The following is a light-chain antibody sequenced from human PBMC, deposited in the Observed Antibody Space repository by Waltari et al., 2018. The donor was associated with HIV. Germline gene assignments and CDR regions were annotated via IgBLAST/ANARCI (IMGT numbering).Light chain of an antibody. CDR2: EVR. Sequence: QSALTQPATVSGSPGHSITISCTGGSIDVGGYNYVSWYQYPPAKAPKRIIYEVRSRPSGVSNRFSGSKSGNTASLTISGLQAEDEADYYCTSYASSSSLLFGGGTKLTVL. J-gene: IGLJ2*01. CDR1: SIDVGGYNY. CDR3: TSYASSSSLL. V-gene: IGLV2-14*01.